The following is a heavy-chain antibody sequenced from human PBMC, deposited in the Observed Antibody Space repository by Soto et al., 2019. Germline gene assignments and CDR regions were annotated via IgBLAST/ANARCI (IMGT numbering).Heavy chain of an antibody. CDR1: GFSFSYYS. Sequence: EVQLLESGGGLVQPGGSLRLSCAASGFSFSYYSMSWVRQAPGKGLEWVSSISGSGANTYYADSVKGRFSISRDNSKNTLYLQLNSLRAEDTAEYYCAKHLADYESGYFRWLYAWGQGTLVTVSS. V-gene: IGHV3-23*01. D-gene: IGHD3-9*01. CDR3: AKHLADYESGYFRWLYA. J-gene: IGHJ5*02. CDR2: ISGSGANT.